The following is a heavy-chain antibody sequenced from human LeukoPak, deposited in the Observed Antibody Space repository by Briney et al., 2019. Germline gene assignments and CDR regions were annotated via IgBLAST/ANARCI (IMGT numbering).Heavy chain of an antibody. CDR1: GGFNRDYY. Sequence: PSETLSLIRTVSGGFNRDYYWRWIRQPPGKGLEWIGWIFGSGSSNYNPSLKSRLTISVDTSKNQFSLKLTSATAADTAVYYCAREKDTGSNHAKIRYDIWGQGTMVTVSS. CDR2: IFGSGSS. CDR3: AREKDTGSNHAKIRYDI. V-gene: IGHV4-59*01. J-gene: IGHJ3*02. D-gene: IGHD1-26*01.